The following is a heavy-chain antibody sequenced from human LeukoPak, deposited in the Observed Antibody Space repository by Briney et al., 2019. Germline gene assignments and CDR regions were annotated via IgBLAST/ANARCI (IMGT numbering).Heavy chain of an antibody. J-gene: IGHJ3*02. D-gene: IGHD2-2*01. CDR1: GFTFSNTN. Sequence: PGGSLRLSCAASGFTFSNTNMNWVRQAPGKGLKWVSFISASSNYIYYADSVKGRFTISRDNAKNSLYLQMNSLRAEDTAVYYCARAFHCSSTSCYPDAFDIWGQGTMVTVSS. V-gene: IGHV3-21*04. CDR3: ARAFHCSSTSCYPDAFDI. CDR2: ISASSNYI.